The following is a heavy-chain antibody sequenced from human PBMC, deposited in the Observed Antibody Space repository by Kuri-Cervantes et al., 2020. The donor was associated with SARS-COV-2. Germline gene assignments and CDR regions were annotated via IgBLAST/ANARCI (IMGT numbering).Heavy chain of an antibody. J-gene: IGHJ4*02. CDR2: ISSGSATI. D-gene: IGHD3-3*01. CDR3: AKVETASLDY. Sequence: GESLKISCVASGFTFSNYSMSWVRQAPGKGLECVSYISSGSATIYSADSVKGRFTISRDNAKNSLYLQMNSLRPEDTAVYYCAKVETASLDYWGQGTLVTVSS. CDR1: GFTFSNYS. V-gene: IGHV3-48*04.